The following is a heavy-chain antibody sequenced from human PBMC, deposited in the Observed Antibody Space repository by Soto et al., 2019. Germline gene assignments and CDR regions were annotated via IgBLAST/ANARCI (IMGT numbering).Heavy chain of an antibody. V-gene: IGHV1-69*01. J-gene: IGHJ4*02. CDR1: GGTFSSYA. CDR3: AMSNYYDSSGYYSDFDY. CDR2: IIPIFGTA. D-gene: IGHD3-22*01. Sequence: QVQLVQSGAEVQKPGSSVKVSCKASGGTFSSYAISWVRQAPGQGLEWMGGIIPIFGTANYAQKFQGRVTITADESTSTAYMELSSLRSEDTAVYYCAMSNYYDSSGYYSDFDYWGQGTLVTVSS.